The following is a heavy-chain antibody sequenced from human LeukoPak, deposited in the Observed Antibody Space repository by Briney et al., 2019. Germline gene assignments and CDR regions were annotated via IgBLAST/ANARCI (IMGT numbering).Heavy chain of an antibody. CDR2: INGNGDST. Sequence: PGGSLRLSCAASGFTFSSYAMSWVRQAPGKGLEWVSTINGNGDSTYYADSVKGRFTISRDNSKNTVYLQMNSLRVEDTAIYYCAKFSAVAARDHWGQGTLVTVSS. D-gene: IGHD6-19*01. CDR3: AKFSAVAARDH. J-gene: IGHJ4*02. CDR1: GFTFSSYA. V-gene: IGHV3-23*01.